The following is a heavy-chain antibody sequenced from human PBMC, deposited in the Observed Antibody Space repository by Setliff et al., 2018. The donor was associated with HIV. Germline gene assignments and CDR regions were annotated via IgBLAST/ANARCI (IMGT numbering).Heavy chain of an antibody. J-gene: IGHJ5*02. CDR1: GFTVSSNY. CDR2: IYSGGST. D-gene: IGHD3-10*01. CDR3: AGGSGSYPKPFDP. V-gene: IGHV3-66*01. Sequence: PGGSLRLSCAASGFTVSSNYMSWVRQAPGKGLEWVSIIYSGGSTYYADSVKGRFTISRDNAKNSLYLQMNSLRAEDTAVYYCAGGSGSYPKPFDPWGQGTLVTVSS.